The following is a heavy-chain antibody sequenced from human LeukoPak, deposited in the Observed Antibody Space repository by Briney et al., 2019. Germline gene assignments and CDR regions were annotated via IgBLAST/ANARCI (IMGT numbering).Heavy chain of an antibody. CDR2: ISYTGTYI. CDR1: GFTVSSNY. V-gene: IGHV3-21*04. Sequence: GGSLRLSCAASGFTVSSNYMSWVRQAPGKGLEWVSSISYTGTYIYYADSVKGRFTISRDNAQSSLYLQMNSLRAEDTAIYYCVRDRGTYRPIDYWGQGTLVTVSS. CDR3: VRDRGTYRPIDY. D-gene: IGHD1-26*01. J-gene: IGHJ4*02.